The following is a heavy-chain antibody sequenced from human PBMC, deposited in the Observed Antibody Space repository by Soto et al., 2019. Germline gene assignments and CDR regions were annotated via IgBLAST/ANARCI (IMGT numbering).Heavy chain of an antibody. CDR2: IYPGDSDT. D-gene: IGHD5-12*01. Sequence: GESLKISCKGSGYSFTSYWIGWVRQMPGKGLEWMGIIYPGDSDTRYSPSFQGQVTISADKSISTAYLQWSSLKASDTAMYYCARNAERDGYNSNWFDPRGQGTLVTVSS. J-gene: IGHJ5*02. CDR1: GYSFTSYW. CDR3: ARNAERDGYNSNWFDP. V-gene: IGHV5-51*01.